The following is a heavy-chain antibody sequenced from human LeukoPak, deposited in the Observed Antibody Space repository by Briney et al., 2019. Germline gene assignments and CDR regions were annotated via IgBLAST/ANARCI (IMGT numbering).Heavy chain of an antibody. CDR2: INPYNGNT. D-gene: IGHD1-20*01. Sequence: ASVKVSCKSSGYTFTSYGVSWVRQAPGQGLEWMAWINPYNGNTDYVQNLQGRVTMTTDTSTSTAYMELRNLRSDDTAVYYCARGGITGTMWWFDPWGRGTLVTVSS. CDR3: ARGGITGTMWWFDP. J-gene: IGHJ5*02. V-gene: IGHV1-18*01. CDR1: GYTFTSYG.